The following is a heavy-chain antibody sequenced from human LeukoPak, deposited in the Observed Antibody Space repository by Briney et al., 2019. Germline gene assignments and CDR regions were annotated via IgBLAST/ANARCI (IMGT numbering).Heavy chain of an antibody. Sequence: GGSLRLSCAASGFTVSSNYMSWVRQAPGKGLEWVSVIYSGGSTYYADSVKGRFTISSDNSKNTLYLQMNSLRAEDTAVYYCARKIAAAGVYYYYHYMDVWGKGTTVTVSS. V-gene: IGHV3-53*01. J-gene: IGHJ6*03. CDR1: GFTVSSNY. D-gene: IGHD6-13*01. CDR3: ARKIAAAGVYYYYHYMDV. CDR2: IYSGGST.